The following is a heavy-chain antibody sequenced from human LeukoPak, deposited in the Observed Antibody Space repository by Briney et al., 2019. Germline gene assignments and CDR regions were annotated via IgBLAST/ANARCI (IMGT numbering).Heavy chain of an antibody. CDR3: ARVYSTGWRFFDY. CDR1: NYSISSGYY. D-gene: IGHD6-19*01. J-gene: IGHJ4*02. Sequence: PSETLSLTCAVSNYSISSGYYWGWIRQPPGKGLEWIGSIYHSGSTYYNPSLKSRVTLSVDTSKNQFSLKLSSVTAADTAVYYCARVYSTGWRFFDYSGQARLVTVSS. V-gene: IGHV4-38-2*01. CDR2: IYHSGST.